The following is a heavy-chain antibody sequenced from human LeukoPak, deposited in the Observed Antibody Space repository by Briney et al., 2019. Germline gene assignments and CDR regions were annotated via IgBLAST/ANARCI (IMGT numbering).Heavy chain of an antibody. CDR2: ISTSSRNI. V-gene: IGHV3-21*01. CDR1: GFMFSSYS. CDR3: ARARLAVSGNYFEN. Sequence: GGSLRLSCAASGFMFSSYSMNWVRQAPGKGLEWVSCISTSSRNIFQADSVKGRFTISRDNAKNSLYLQMNSLRVEDAAVYHCARARLAVSGNYFENWGQGTLVTVSS. D-gene: IGHD6-19*01. J-gene: IGHJ4*02.